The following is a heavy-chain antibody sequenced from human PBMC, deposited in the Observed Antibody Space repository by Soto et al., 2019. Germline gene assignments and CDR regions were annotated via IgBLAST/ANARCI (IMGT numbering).Heavy chain of an antibody. J-gene: IGHJ5*02. CDR2: INPNSGGT. Sequence: ASVKVSCKASGYTFTGYYMHWVRQAPGQGLEWMGWINPNSGGTNYAQKFQGWVTMTRDTSISTAYMELSRLRSDDTAVYYCARDSGDTAIPRNWFDPWGQGTLVTVSS. CDR1: GYTFTGYY. V-gene: IGHV1-2*04. CDR3: ARDSGDTAIPRNWFDP. D-gene: IGHD5-18*01.